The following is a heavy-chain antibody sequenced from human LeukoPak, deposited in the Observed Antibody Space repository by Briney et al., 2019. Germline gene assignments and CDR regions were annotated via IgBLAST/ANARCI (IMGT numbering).Heavy chain of an antibody. CDR2: IWYDGSNK. CDR3: AKALSYAANFDY. Sequence: GGSLRLSCAASGFTFSSYGMHWVRQAPGKGLEWVAVIWYDGSNKYYADSVKGRFTISRDNSKNTLYLQMNSLRAEDTAVYYCAKALSYAANFDYWGQGTLVTVSS. V-gene: IGHV3-33*06. D-gene: IGHD2-2*01. CDR1: GFTFSSYG. J-gene: IGHJ4*02.